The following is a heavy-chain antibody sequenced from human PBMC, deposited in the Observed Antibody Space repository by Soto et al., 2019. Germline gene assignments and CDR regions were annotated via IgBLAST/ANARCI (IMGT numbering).Heavy chain of an antibody. J-gene: IGHJ4*02. CDR1: GYSFTSLD. D-gene: IGHD4-4*01. CDR3: RRAVTTRVDN. V-gene: IGHV1-8*01. CDR2: MQPSSGRT. Sequence: QVQLVQSGAEVREPGASVKVSCKASGYSFTSLDINWVRQTTGQGLEWMGWMQPSSGRTGYAQKFQGRVTMTTDTSITADYVELSSPTYDDTTCYHGRRAVTTRVDNWGQGTLVTASS.